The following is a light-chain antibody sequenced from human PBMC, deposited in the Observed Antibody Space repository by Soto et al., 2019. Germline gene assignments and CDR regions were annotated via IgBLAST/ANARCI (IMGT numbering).Light chain of an antibody. CDR1: QSINRY. V-gene: IGKV1-39*01. Sequence: DIQMTQSPSSLSASVGDRVTITCRASQSINRYLTWYQQKPGKAPKLLIYATSSLQSGVPSRFSGSGSGTDFTLTISSLQLEDFATYYCQQSYSTLFTFGPGTKVDIK. CDR3: QQSYSTLFT. J-gene: IGKJ3*01. CDR2: ATS.